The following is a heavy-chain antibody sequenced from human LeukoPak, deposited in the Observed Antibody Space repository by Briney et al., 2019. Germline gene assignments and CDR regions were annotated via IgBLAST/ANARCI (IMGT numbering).Heavy chain of an antibody. CDR2: ISGSGTNT. Sequence: GGSLRLSCAASGFRFSSYAMSWVRQAPGKGLEWVSGISGSGTNTYYADSVKGRFTISRDNSKNTLYLQMNSLRAEDTAVYYCTKARYDTIFGVVIPAFDIWGQGTMVTVSS. D-gene: IGHD3-3*01. CDR1: GFRFSSYA. J-gene: IGHJ3*02. CDR3: TKARYDTIFGVVIPAFDI. V-gene: IGHV3-23*01.